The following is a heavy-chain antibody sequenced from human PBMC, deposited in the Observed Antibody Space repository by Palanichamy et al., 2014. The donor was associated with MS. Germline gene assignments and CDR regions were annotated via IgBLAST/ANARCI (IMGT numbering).Heavy chain of an antibody. J-gene: IGHJ5*02. V-gene: IGHV4-39*01. CDR1: GGSIGSSTYY. Sequence: QPQLQESGPGLVKPSETLSLTCSVSGGSIGSSTYYWGWIRQPPGKGLEWIGNIYYSGVTYYRPSLKSRVTISVDTSKNQFSLKLRSVTAADTAVYYCAADYGDYGLDPWGQGTLVTVSS. CDR3: AADYGDYGLDP. CDR2: IYYSGVT. D-gene: IGHD4-17*01.